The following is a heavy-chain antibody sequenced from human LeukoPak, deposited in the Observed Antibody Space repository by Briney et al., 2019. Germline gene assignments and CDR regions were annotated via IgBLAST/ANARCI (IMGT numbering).Heavy chain of an antibody. V-gene: IGHV3-23*01. J-gene: IGHJ4*02. Sequence: PGGSLRLSCAASGFSFSNYAMSWVRQAPGKGLEWVSGVSASGASTYSEDSVKGRFTISRDNSKNTLYLQMNSLRAEDTAIYYCARELFDFDYWGQGTLVTVSS. CDR3: ARELFDFDY. CDR2: VSASGAST. D-gene: IGHD3-10*01. CDR1: GFSFSNYA.